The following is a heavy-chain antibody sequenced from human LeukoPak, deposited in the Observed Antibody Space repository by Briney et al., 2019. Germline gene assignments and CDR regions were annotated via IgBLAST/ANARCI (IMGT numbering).Heavy chain of an antibody. CDR1: GGSISNYY. CDR3: ARDRGVMGFDS. J-gene: IGHJ4*02. CDR2: IYYNGES. D-gene: IGHD3-10*01. Sequence: PSETLSLTCTVSGGSISNYYWSWIRQSPGKGLEWIGYIYYNGESNYNPSLKSRVTISVDTSKNQFVLRLTSVTAADTAVYYCARDRGVMGFDSWGQGTLVTVSS. V-gene: IGHV4-59*01.